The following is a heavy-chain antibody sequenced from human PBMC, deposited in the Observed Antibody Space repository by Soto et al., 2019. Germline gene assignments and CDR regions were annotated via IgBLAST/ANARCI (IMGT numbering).Heavy chain of an antibody. J-gene: IGHJ3*01. CDR2: MTSDSKTI. D-gene: IGHD2-21*02. CDR3: ARGVTYGFDA. CDR1: GFTFSIYS. V-gene: IGHV3-48*01. Sequence: EVQLVESGGDLVQPGGSLRLSCEASGFTFSIYSMNWVRQAPGKGLEWVSYMTSDSKTIHYADSVKGRFTISRDNAKNSLYLQMNSLRAEDTALYYCARGVTYGFDACGQGTMVTVSS.